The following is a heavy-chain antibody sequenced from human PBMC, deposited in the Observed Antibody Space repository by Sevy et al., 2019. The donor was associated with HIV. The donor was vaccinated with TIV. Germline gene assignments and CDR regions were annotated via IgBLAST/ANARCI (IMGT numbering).Heavy chain of an antibody. D-gene: IGHD6-6*01. J-gene: IGHJ4*02. CDR3: ARLYSSSSGRGLDN. CDR2: IKEDGSGR. CDR1: GFTFGSYW. V-gene: IGHV3-7*01. Sequence: GGSLRLSCAASGFTFGSYWMTWVRQAPGKGLEWVANIKEDGSGRFYVDSVRGRFTVSRDNAKKPLYLQMNNLRGEDTALYYCARLYSSSSGRGLDNWGQGALVTVSS.